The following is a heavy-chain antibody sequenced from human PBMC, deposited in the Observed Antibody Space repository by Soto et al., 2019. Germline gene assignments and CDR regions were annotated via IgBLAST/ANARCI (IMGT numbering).Heavy chain of an antibody. V-gene: IGHV3-30*18. Sequence: PGGSLRLSCAASGFTFSSYGMHWVRQAPGKGLEWVAVISYDGSNKYYADSVKGRFTISRDNSKNTLYLQMNSLRAEDTAVYYCAKAPNFDIVATITEADYWGQGTLVTVSS. CDR3: AKAPNFDIVATITEADY. CDR1: GFTFSSYG. D-gene: IGHD5-12*01. CDR2: ISYDGSNK. J-gene: IGHJ4*02.